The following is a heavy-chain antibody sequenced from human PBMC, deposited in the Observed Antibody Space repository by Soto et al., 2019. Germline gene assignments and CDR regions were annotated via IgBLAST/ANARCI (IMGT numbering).Heavy chain of an antibody. J-gene: IGHJ4*02. CDR2: IKSKTDGVTP. Sequence: EVQLVESGGGLVKPGGSLRLSCAASGFTFSNAWMNCVRQAPGKGLEWVGRIKSKTDGVTPDYAAPVKSRFTIARDDSKNTLYLQMNRLKTEDTAVYYCNTLGYCSGGRCYFVAFWGEGTLVTVSS. D-gene: IGHD2-15*01. CDR1: GFTFSNAW. V-gene: IGHV3-15*07. CDR3: NTLGYCSGGRCYFVAF.